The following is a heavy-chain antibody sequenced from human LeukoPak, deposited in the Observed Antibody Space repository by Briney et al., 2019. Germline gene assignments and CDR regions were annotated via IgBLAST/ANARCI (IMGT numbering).Heavy chain of an antibody. CDR1: GGSISSSSYY. D-gene: IGHD1-14*01. CDR3: AGSAHRATLTRKGWYFDL. V-gene: IGHV4-39*07. J-gene: IGHJ2*01. Sequence: SETLSLTCTVSGGSISSSSYYWGWIRQPPGKGLEWIGSIYYSGSTYYNPSLKSRVTISVDTSKNQFSLKLSSVTAADTAVYYCAGSAHRATLTRKGWYFDLWGRGTLVTVSS. CDR2: IYYSGST.